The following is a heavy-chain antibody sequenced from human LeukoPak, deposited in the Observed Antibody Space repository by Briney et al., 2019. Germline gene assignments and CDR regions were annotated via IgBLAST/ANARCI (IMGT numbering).Heavy chain of an antibody. CDR2: IYYSGST. CDR1: GGCISSSSYY. J-gene: IGHJ6*02. V-gene: IGHV4-39*01. D-gene: IGHD3-10*01. Sequence: SETLSLTCTVSGGCISSSSYYWGWIRQPPGKGLEWIGSIYYSGSTYYNPSLKSRVTISVDTSKNQFSLKLSSVTAADTAVYYCARLENYGSGIYYYYGMDVWGQGTTVTVSS. CDR3: ARLENYGSGIYYYYGMDV.